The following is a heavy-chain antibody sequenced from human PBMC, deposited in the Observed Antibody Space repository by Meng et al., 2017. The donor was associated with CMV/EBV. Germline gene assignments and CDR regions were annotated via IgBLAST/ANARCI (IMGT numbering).Heavy chain of an antibody. CDR2: IIPIFGTA. J-gene: IGHJ3*02. D-gene: IGHD3-22*01. CDR3: AGTYYYDSSGYYYSAFDI. V-gene: IGHV1-69*05. Sequence: SVKVSCKASVGTFSSYAISWVRQAPGQGLEWMGGIIPIFGTANYAQKFQGRVTITTDESTSTAYMELSSLRSEDTAVYYCAGTYYYDSSGYYYSAFDIWGQGTMVTVSS. CDR1: VGTFSSYA.